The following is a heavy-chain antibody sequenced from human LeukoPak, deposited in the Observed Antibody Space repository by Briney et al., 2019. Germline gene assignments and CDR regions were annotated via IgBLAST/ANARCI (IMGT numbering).Heavy chain of an antibody. CDR3: ARDRGDYYMDV. J-gene: IGHJ6*03. V-gene: IGHV4-39*07. CDR1: GGSISTSTGYY. Sequence: SETLSLTCPVSGGSISTSTGYYWDWLRQPPGKGLEYIGSIYYSGNTYYNPSLKSRVTMSVDTSSNQFSLKLTSVTAADTAVYYCARDRGDYYMDVWGKGTTVTVSS. CDR2: IYYSGNT.